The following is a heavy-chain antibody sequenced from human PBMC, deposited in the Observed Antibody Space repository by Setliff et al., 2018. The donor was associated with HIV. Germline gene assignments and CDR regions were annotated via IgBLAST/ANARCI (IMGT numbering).Heavy chain of an antibody. CDR3: ARQLSNSLDL. V-gene: IGHV1-2*02. J-gene: IGHJ5*02. CDR1: GYTFIDYF. CDR2: ISPYDLSE. D-gene: IGHD7-27*01. Sequence: ASVKVSCKASGYTFIDYFIHWVRQAPGQGPEWMGWISPYDLSERTSQRFRGRVTMTTDTSMHTAYLEFAGLRSDDTAVYYCARQLSNSLDLWGQGTQVTVSS.